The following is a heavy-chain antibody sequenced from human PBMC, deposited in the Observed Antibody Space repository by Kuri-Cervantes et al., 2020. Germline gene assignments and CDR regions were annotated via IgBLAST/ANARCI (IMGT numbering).Heavy chain of an antibody. J-gene: IGHJ4*02. D-gene: IGHD3-16*01. CDR3: AHSAGLRLGDYFDY. V-gene: IGHV2-5*05. Sequence: SGPTLVKPTQTLTLTRTFSGFSLSTSGVNVGRIRQPPGKALECLALIYWGDDKRYGPSLRSRLTITKDTSENRVVLSMTNMDPVDTATYYCAHSAGLRLGDYFDYWGQGTLVTVSS. CDR2: IYWGDDK. CDR1: GFSLSTSGVN.